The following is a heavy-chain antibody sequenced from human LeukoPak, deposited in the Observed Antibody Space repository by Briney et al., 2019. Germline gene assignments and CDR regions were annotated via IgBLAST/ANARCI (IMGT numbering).Heavy chain of an antibody. CDR1: GFTFSRYT. V-gene: IGHV3-21*01. Sequence: GGSLRLSCAASGFTFSRYTMNWVRQAPGKGLEWISSISSSSNYIYYADSVKGRFTISRDNAKNSLYLQMNSLRAEDTAVYYCARDADGPDAFDIWGQGTMVTVSS. CDR3: ARDADGPDAFDI. J-gene: IGHJ3*02. CDR2: ISSSSNYI.